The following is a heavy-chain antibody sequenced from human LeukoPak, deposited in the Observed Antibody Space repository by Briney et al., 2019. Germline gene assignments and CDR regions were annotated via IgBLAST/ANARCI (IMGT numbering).Heavy chain of an antibody. V-gene: IGHV4-61*02. J-gene: IGHJ4*02. Sequence: PSETLSLTCTVSGGSISSGSYYWSWIRQPAGKGLEWIGRIYTSGSTNYNPSLKSRVTISVDTSKNQFSLQLSSVTAADTAVYYYARVSVAAAGKHFDYWGQGTLVTVSS. CDR2: IYTSGST. D-gene: IGHD6-13*01. CDR3: ARVSVAAAGKHFDY. CDR1: GGSISSGSYY.